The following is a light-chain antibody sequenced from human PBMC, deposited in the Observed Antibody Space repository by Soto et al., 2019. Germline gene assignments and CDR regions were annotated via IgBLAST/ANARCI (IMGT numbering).Light chain of an antibody. CDR1: SSDFGSYDL. CDR2: EVS. Sequence: QSALTQPASVSGSPGQSITISCTGTSSDFGSYDLVSWFQHHPGKAPKLVIYEVSKRPSGVSNRFSGSKSGNTASLTISGLQAEDEADYFCCSYAGSSTFYVFGIGTKVTVL. J-gene: IGLJ1*01. CDR3: CSYAGSSTFYV. V-gene: IGLV2-23*02.